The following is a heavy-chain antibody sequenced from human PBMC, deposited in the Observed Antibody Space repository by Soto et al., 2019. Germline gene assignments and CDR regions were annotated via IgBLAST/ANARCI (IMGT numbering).Heavy chain of an antibody. CDR1: GFTFSTYA. V-gene: IGHV3-23*01. D-gene: IGHD4-17*01. Sequence: EVQLLESGGGLVQPGGSLRLSCAASGFTFSTYAMSWVRQAPGKGLEWVSAISGSGIRTYYADSVKGRFTISRDSSKNTPYLQMNSLRAEDTAVYYCAKADDYGDYAATADYWGQGTLVTVSS. J-gene: IGHJ4*02. CDR2: ISGSGIRT. CDR3: AKADDYGDYAATADY.